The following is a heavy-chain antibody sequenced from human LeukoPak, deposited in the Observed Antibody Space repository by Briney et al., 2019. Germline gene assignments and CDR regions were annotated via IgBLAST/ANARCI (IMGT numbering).Heavy chain of an antibody. CDR2: IYDSRST. J-gene: IGHJ5*02. Sequence: PETLSLTCIVSAGSISSYYSSCIRQPPGRGLGWIGYIYDSRSTNYNPSLKSPVTISVDTSKNQFSLKLSSVTAADTAVYYCARGGYDDGNWFDPWGQGTLVTVSS. CDR3: ARGGYDDGNWFDP. D-gene: IGHD5-12*01. CDR1: AGSISSYY. V-gene: IGHV4-59*08.